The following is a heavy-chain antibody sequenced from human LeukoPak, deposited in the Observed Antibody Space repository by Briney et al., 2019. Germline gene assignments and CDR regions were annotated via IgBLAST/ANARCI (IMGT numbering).Heavy chain of an antibody. CDR3: ARDQSDYYGSGSYSEGSY. J-gene: IGHJ4*02. CDR2: ISSSSSYT. Sequence: GGSLRLSCAASGLTFSDYYMSWIRQAPGKGLEWVSYISSSSSYTNYADSVKGRFTISRGNAKNSLYLQMNGLRDEDTAVYYCARDQSDYYGSGSYSEGSYWGQGTLVTVSS. V-gene: IGHV3-11*06. D-gene: IGHD3-10*01. CDR1: GLTFSDYY.